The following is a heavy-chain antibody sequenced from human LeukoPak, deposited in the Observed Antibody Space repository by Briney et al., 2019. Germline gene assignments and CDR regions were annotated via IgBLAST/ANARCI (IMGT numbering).Heavy chain of an antibody. CDR2: INHSGST. J-gene: IGHJ2*01. D-gene: IGHD4-23*01. CDR1: GGSFSGYY. V-gene: IGHV4-34*01. CDR3: ARGDYGGTPNWYFDL. Sequence: SETLSLTCAVYGGSFSGYYWNWIRQPPGEGLEWIGEINHSGSTNYNPSLKSRVTISVDTSKNQFSLKLSSVTAADTAVYYCARGDYGGTPNWYFDLWGRGTPVTVSS.